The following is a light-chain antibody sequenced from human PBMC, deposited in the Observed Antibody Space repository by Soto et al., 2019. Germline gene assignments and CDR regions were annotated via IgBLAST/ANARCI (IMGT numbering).Light chain of an antibody. CDR3: NSYTSSSSLYV. CDR1: SSDVGGFNY. Sequence: QSALTQPASVSGSPGQSITISCAGTSSDVGGFNYVSWYQQHPGKAPKLMIYEVSNRPSGISIRFSGSKSGNTASLTISGLQAGDEADYYCNSYTSSSSLYVFGSGTKVTVL. J-gene: IGLJ1*01. V-gene: IGLV2-14*01. CDR2: EVS.